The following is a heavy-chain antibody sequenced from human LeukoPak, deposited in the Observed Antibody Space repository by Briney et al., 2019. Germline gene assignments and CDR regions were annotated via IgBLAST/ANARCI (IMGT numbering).Heavy chain of an antibody. CDR3: AQGDLGNWFDP. Sequence: ASVKVSCKASGYTFTNYGISWVRQAPGQELEWMGWISAYNGNTNYAQKLQGRVTMTTDTPTSTAYMELRSLRSDDTAVYYCAQGDLGNWFDPWGQGTLVTVSS. D-gene: IGHD2-21*02. CDR2: ISAYNGNT. CDR1: GYTFTNYG. V-gene: IGHV1-18*01. J-gene: IGHJ5*02.